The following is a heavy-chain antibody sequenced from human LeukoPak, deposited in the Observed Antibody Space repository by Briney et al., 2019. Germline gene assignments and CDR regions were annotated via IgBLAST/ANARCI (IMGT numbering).Heavy chain of an antibody. CDR3: AKDGSGSYSLYYYYGMDV. CDR1: GFTFSSYA. D-gene: IGHD3-10*01. J-gene: IGHJ6*02. CDR2: ISGSGGST. Sequence: GSLRLSCAASGFTFSSYAMSWVRQAPGKGLEWVSAISGSGGSTYYADSVKGRFTISRDNSKNTLYLQMNSLRAEDTAVYYCAKDGSGSYSLYYYYGMDVWGQGTTVTVSS. V-gene: IGHV3-23*01.